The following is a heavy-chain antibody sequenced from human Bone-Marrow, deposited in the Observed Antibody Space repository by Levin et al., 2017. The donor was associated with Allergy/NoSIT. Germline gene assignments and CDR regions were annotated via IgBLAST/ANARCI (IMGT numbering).Heavy chain of an antibody. Sequence: PSETLSLTCAVSGGSISGSQWWDWVRQSPGKGLEWIGEIHHSGSSNYNPSLKSRVTISMDKSKNHFSLRLNSVTAADTAVYYCAREGGGRSGSGTYDFDYWGQGALVTVSS. CDR2: IHHSGSS. J-gene: IGHJ4*02. CDR3: AREGGGRSGSGTYDFDY. V-gene: IGHV4-4*02. D-gene: IGHD3-10*01. CDR1: GGSISGSQW.